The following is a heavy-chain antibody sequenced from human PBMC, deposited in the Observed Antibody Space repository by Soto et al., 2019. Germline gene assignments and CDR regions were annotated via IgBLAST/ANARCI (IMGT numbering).Heavy chain of an antibody. CDR3: ARKSVAVFDY. D-gene: IGHD6-6*01. CDR2: IYYSGST. J-gene: IGHJ4*02. Sequence: SETLSLTCTVSGGSISSYYWTWIRQPPGKGLEWIGHIYYSGSTNYNPSLKSRVTISVDTSKNQFSLKLSSVTAADSAVYYCARKSVAVFDYWGQGTLVTVS. CDR1: GGSISSYY. V-gene: IGHV4-59*01.